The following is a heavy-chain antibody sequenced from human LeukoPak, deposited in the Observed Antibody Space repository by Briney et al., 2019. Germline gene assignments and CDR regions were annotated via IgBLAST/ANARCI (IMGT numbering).Heavy chain of an antibody. CDR3: ARATYYYGSGDYYYGMDV. CDR1: GYTLTSYD. CDR2: MNPNSGNT. D-gene: IGHD3-10*01. Sequence: ASVKVSCKASGYTLTSYDINWVRQATGQGLEWMGWMNPNSGNTGYAQKFQGRVTMTRNTSISTAYMELSSLRSEDTAVYYCARATYYYGSGDYYYGMDVWGQGTTVTVSS. J-gene: IGHJ6*02. V-gene: IGHV1-8*01.